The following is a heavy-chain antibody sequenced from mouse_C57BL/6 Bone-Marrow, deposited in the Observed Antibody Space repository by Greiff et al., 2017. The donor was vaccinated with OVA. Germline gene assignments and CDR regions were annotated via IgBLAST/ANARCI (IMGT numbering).Heavy chain of an antibody. J-gene: IGHJ4*01. CDR2: INPNNGGT. CDR3: AKGPYYGNSYAMDY. Sequence: EVQLQQSGPELVKPGASVKISCKASGYTFTDYYMNWVKQSHGKSLEWIGDINPNNGGTSYNQKFKGKATLTVDKSSSTAYMELRSLTSEDSAVYYCAKGPYYGNSYAMDYWGQGTSVTVSS. V-gene: IGHV1-26*01. CDR1: GYTFTDYY. D-gene: IGHD2-1*01.